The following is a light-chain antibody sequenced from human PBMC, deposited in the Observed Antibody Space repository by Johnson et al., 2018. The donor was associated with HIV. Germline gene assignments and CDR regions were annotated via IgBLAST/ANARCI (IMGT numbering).Light chain of an antibody. CDR2: DNN. Sequence: QSVLTQPPSMSAAPGQKVTISCSTSSSNIGNNYVSWYQQLPGTAPKLLIYDNNKRPSGIPDRFSGSKSGTSATLGITGLQTGDEADYYCGTLDSSLSAGVFGTGTKVTVL. J-gene: IGLJ1*01. V-gene: IGLV1-51*01. CDR1: SSNIGNNY. CDR3: GTLDSSLSAGV.